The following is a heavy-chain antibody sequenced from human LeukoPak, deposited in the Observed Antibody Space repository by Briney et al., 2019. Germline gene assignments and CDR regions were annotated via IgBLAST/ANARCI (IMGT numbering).Heavy chain of an antibody. Sequence: PSETLSLTCAVYGGSFSGYYWSWIRQPPGKGLEWIGSVYYSGTTYYNPSLKSRVTISGDTSKNQFSLKLSSVTATDTAVYYCARIDPRGARDYFDYWGQGTLVTVSS. CDR2: VYYSGTT. CDR3: ARIDPRGARDYFDY. D-gene: IGHD3-22*01. CDR1: GGSFSGYY. V-gene: IGHV4-34*01. J-gene: IGHJ4*02.